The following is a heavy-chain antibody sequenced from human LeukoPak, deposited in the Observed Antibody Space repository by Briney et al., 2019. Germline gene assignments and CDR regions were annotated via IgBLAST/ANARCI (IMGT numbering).Heavy chain of an antibody. CDR2: ISAYNGNT. Sequence: GASVKVSCKASGYTFTSYGISWVRQAPGQGLEWMGWISAYNGNTNYAQKLQGRVTMSTDTSTSTAYMELRSLRSDDTAVYYCARDARGAAAADDAFDIWGQGIMVTVSS. D-gene: IGHD6-13*01. CDR3: ARDARGAAAADDAFDI. CDR1: GYTFTSYG. V-gene: IGHV1-18*01. J-gene: IGHJ3*02.